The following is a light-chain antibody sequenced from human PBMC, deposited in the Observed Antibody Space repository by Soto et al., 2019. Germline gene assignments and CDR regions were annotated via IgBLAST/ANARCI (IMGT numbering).Light chain of an antibody. CDR1: QSVLYSSNNKNY. CDR2: WAS. CDR3: QQYYSTPLA. J-gene: IGKJ4*01. Sequence: DVLMTQAPDSLAVSLGERATINCKSSQSVLYSSNNKNYLAWYQQKPGQPPKLLIYWASTRESGVPDRFSGSGSGTDFTLTISSPQAEDVAVYYCQQYYSTPLAFGGGTKVDIK. V-gene: IGKV4-1*01.